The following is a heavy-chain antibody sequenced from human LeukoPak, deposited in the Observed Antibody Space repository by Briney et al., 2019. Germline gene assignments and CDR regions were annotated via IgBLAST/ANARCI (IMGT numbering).Heavy chain of an antibody. J-gene: IGHJ6*03. V-gene: IGHV4-39*01. CDR2: IYQSGST. CDR1: GGSISSGTYY. CDR3: ARMWGTTFYYYYMNL. Sequence: PSETLSLTCTVSGGSISSGTYYWGWIRQPPGKGLEWIGSIYQSGSTNYNPSLKSRVTISVDTSKDQFSLKLTSVTAADTAVYFCARMWGTTFYYYYMNLWGRGTTVTVSS. D-gene: IGHD3-16*01.